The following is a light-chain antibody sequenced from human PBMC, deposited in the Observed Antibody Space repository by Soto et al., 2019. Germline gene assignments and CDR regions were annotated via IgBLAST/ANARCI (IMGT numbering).Light chain of an antibody. CDR3: QQFNSYPWT. Sequence: DIQMTQSPSFLSASVGDKVTITCQATESVSKWLAWYQEKPGNPPRPLIYDASTLESGVPSRFSGSGSGKEFTLTISSLQADYFAIYYCQQFNSYPWTFGQGTKVEMK. CDR2: DAS. V-gene: IGKV1-5*01. CDR1: ESVSKW. J-gene: IGKJ1*01.